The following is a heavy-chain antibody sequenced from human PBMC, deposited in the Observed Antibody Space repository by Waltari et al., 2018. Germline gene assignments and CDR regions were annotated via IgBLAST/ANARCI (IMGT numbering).Heavy chain of an antibody. V-gene: IGHV3-30*02. Sequence: QVNLVESGGGVVQPGGSLRLSCTTSGFTFSNFGMHWVRQAPGKGLVWVAVIWFDGSDKFYADSVRGRFTISRDNSARTLYLDMDSLRLDDTAMYYCAKDAFGNTYLDFWGQGTLVTVSS. J-gene: IGHJ4*02. D-gene: IGHD2-2*02. CDR3: AKDAFGNTYLDF. CDR1: GFTFSNFG. CDR2: IWFDGSDK.